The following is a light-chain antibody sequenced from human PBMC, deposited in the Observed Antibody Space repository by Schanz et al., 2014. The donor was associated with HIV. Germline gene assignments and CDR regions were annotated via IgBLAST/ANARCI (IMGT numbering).Light chain of an antibody. CDR1: QRISDSN. Sequence: EIVLTQSPGTLSLSPGERATLSCRASQRISDSNFAWYQQKPGQAPRLLIYDASKKATGIPARFSGSGSGTDFTLTISSLEPEDFAVYYCLQHNNWPWTFGQGTKVEIK. CDR2: DAS. V-gene: IGKV3-11*01. CDR3: LQHNNWPWT. J-gene: IGKJ1*01.